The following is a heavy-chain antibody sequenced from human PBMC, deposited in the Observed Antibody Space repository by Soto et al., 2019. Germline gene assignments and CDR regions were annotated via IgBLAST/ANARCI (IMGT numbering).Heavy chain of an antibody. Sequence: ASVKVSCKASGGTFSSYAISWVRQAPGQGLEWMGGIIPIFGTANYAQKFQGRVTITADKSTSTAYMEPSSLRSEDTAVYCCARDQGTYYYDSSGYYAYWGQGTLVTVSS. J-gene: IGHJ4*02. CDR2: IIPIFGTA. D-gene: IGHD3-22*01. CDR3: ARDQGTYYYDSSGYYAY. V-gene: IGHV1-69*06. CDR1: GGTFSSYA.